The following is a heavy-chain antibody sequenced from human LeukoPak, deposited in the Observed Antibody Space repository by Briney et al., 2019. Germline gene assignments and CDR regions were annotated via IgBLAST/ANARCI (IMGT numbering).Heavy chain of an antibody. V-gene: IGHV3-23*01. D-gene: IGHD6-13*01. CDR3: AKAVSYSSSWYVPAYYFDY. Sequence: GGCLRLSCAASGFTFSSYAMSWVRQAPGKGLEWVSAISGSGGSTYYADSVKGRFTISRDNSKNTLYLQMNSLRAEDTAVYYCAKAVSYSSSWYVPAYYFDYWGQGTLVTVSS. CDR1: GFTFSSYA. J-gene: IGHJ4*02. CDR2: ISGSGGST.